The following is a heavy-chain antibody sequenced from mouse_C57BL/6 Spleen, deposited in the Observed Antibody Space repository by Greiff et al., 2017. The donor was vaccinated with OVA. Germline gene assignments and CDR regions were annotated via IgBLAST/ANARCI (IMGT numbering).Heavy chain of an antibody. J-gene: IGHJ1*03. CDR1: GYTFTDYY. CDR2: INPNNGGT. V-gene: IGHV1-26*01. D-gene: IGHD2-3*01. Sequence: VVEPGASVKISCKASGYTFTDYYMNWVKQSHGKSLEWIGDINPNNGGTSYNQKFKGKATLTVDKSSSTAYMELRSLTSEDSAVYYCARDGSYWYFDVWGTGTTVTVSS. CDR3: ARDGSYWYFDV.